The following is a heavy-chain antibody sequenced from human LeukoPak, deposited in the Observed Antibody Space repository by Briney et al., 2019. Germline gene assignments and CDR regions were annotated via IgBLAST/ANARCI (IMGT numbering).Heavy chain of an antibody. V-gene: IGHV3-21*01. D-gene: IGHD3-22*01. CDR1: GFTFSSYS. CDR3: ASDRYYYDSSGYYGFDY. CDR2: ISSSSSYI. Sequence: PGGSLRLSCAASGFTFSSYSMNWDRQAPGKGLEWVSSISSSSSYIYYADSVKGRFTISRDNAKNSLYLQMNSLRAEDTAVYYCASDRYYYDSSGYYGFDYWGQGTLVTVSS. J-gene: IGHJ4*02.